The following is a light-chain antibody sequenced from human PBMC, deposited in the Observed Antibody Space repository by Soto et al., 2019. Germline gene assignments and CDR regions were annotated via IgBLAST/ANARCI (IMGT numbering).Light chain of an antibody. CDR3: QQFNAYPLT. Sequence: DIQLTQSPSFLSASVGDRVTISCRASQGISDYLAWYQQKPGKAPKLLNYGASTLQSGVPSRFSGSASGTEFTLIISSLQPEDFATYFCQQFNAYPLTFGGGTKLEIK. V-gene: IGKV1-9*01. CDR1: QGISDY. J-gene: IGKJ4*01. CDR2: GAS.